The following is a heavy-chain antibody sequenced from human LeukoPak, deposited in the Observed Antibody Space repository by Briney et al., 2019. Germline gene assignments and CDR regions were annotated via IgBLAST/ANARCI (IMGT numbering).Heavy chain of an antibody. CDR2: IKQDGSAK. Sequence: GGSLRLSCAASGFTFSDYWMNWVRQAPGKGLEWVANIKQDGSAKYYVDSLKGRFIVSRDNAKNSLHLQMNSLRAEDTAVYYCGRASRTLVRGEIGYWGQGTLVTVSS. CDR3: GRASRTLVRGEIGY. J-gene: IGHJ4*02. V-gene: IGHV3-7*01. D-gene: IGHD3-10*01. CDR1: GFTFSDYW.